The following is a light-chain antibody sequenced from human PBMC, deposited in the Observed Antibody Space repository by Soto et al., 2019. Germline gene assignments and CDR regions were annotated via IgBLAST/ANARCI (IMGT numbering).Light chain of an antibody. CDR3: HEYGSSPPT. V-gene: IGKV3-20*01. J-gene: IGKJ4*01. Sequence: EIVLTQSPGTLSLSPGERATLSCRASQSVYKNFLAWYQQKPGQAPRLLINGASNRATGISDRFSGSGSGTDLSLTIDSLEPEVFAVYFCHEYGSSPPTVGGGTKVAIK. CDR1: QSVYKNF. CDR2: GAS.